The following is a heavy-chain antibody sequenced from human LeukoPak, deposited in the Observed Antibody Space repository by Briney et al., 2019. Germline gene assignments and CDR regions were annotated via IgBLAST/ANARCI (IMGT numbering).Heavy chain of an antibody. D-gene: IGHD4-23*01. J-gene: IGHJ4*02. CDR3: AKDRWTTVVRDLDY. CDR1: GFTFSSYA. V-gene: IGHV3-23*01. Sequence: PGGSLRLSCAASGFTFSSYAMSWVRQAPGKGLEWVSGLSGSGGSTYYADSVKGRFTISRDNSKNTLYLQMNSLRAEDTAVYYCAKDRWTTVVRDLDYWGQGTLVTGSS. CDR2: LSGSGGST.